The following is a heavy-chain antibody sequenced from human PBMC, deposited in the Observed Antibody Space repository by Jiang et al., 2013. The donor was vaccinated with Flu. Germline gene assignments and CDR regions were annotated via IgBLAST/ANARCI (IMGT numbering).Heavy chain of an antibody. Sequence: CKASGYTFISYYVHWVRQAPGQGLEWLGIINPSDGDTRYGQEFQGRVTMTRDTSTTTVYMEVSSLRSEDTAVYYCARELELHNFDIWGQGTMVTVSS. CDR3: ARELELHNFDI. J-gene: IGHJ3*02. V-gene: IGHV1-46*01. D-gene: IGHD1-26*01. CDR1: GYTFISYY. CDR2: INPSDGDT.